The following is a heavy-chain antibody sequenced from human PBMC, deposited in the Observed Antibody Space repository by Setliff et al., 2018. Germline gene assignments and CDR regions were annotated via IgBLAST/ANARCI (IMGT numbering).Heavy chain of an antibody. D-gene: IGHD3-22*01. V-gene: IGHV4-4*02. CDR3: ARRYYDSTGYYYYAFDI. CDR2: IYHSGST. CDR1: GGSISSSNW. J-gene: IGHJ3*02. Sequence: SETLSLTCAVSGGSISSSNWWSWVRQPPGKGLEWIGEIYHSGSTNYNPSLKSRVTISVDTSKNQFSLKLSSVTAADTAIYYCARRYYDSTGYYYYAFDIWGRGTMVTVSS.